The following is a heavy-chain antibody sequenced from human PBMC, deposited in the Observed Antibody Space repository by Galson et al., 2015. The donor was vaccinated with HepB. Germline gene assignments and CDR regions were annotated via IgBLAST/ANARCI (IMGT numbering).Heavy chain of an antibody. CDR3: AKGGMATTYVTFDAFDI. D-gene: IGHD5-24*01. CDR1: GFTFSSYA. J-gene: IGHJ3*02. V-gene: IGHV3-23*01. Sequence: SLRLSCAASGFTFSSYAMSWVRQAPGKGLEWVSAISGSGGSTYYADSVKGRFTISRDNSKNTLYLQMNSLRAEDTAVYHCAKGGMATTYVTFDAFDIWGQGTMVTVSS. CDR2: ISGSGGST.